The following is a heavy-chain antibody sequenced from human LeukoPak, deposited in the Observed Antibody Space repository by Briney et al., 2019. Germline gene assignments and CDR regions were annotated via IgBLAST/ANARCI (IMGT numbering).Heavy chain of an antibody. J-gene: IGHJ4*02. Sequence: ASVKVSCKASGYTFTSYDIKWVRQATGQGLEWMGWMNPNSGNTGYAQKFQARVTMTRNTSISTTYMELSRLRSEDTAVYYCASSRGYYYETSGYSDWGQGTLVTVSS. CDR2: MNPNSGNT. CDR3: ASSRGYYYETSGYSD. V-gene: IGHV1-8*01. D-gene: IGHD3-22*01. CDR1: GYTFTSYD.